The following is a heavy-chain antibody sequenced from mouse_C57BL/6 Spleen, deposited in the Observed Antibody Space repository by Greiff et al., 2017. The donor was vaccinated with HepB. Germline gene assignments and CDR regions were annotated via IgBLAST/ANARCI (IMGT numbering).Heavy chain of an antibody. CDR3: ARGRDYGSSYVYAMDY. CDR1: GYTFTSYG. J-gene: IGHJ4*01. D-gene: IGHD1-1*01. Sequence: VQLQQSGAELARPGASVKLSCKASGYTFTSYGISWVKQRTGQGLEWIGEIYPRSGNTYYNEKFKGKATLTADKSSSTAYMELRSLTSEDSAVYFCARGRDYGSSYVYAMDYWGQGTSVTVSS. CDR2: IYPRSGNT. V-gene: IGHV1-81*01.